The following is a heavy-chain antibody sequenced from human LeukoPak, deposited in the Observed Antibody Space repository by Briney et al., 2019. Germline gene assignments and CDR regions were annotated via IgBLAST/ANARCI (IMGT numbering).Heavy chain of an antibody. D-gene: IGHD2-8*01. CDR2: INSDGSST. Sequence: GGSLRLSCAASGFTFSSYWMHWVRQALGKGLVWVSRINSDGSSTSYADSVKGRFTISRDNANTTLYLQMNSLRAEDTAVYYCARHPTLYPDWGQGTLVTVSS. V-gene: IGHV3-74*01. J-gene: IGHJ4*02. CDR3: ARHPTLYPD. CDR1: GFTFSSYW.